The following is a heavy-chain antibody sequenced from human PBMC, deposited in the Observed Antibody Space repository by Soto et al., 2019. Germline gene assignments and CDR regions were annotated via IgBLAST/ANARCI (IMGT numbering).Heavy chain of an antibody. V-gene: IGHV3-23*01. CDR2: ISGSGGWT. CDR1: GFTFSNYA. Sequence: SLRLSCAASGFTFSNYAMSWVRQAPGKGLEWVSGISGSGGWTDYADSVKGRFTISRDNSKNTLYLQMNSLRAEDTAIYFCAKEFETNVNILSDSGGQGPRVPASS. J-gene: IGHJ4*02. D-gene: IGHD2-15*01. CDR3: AKEFETNVNILSDS.